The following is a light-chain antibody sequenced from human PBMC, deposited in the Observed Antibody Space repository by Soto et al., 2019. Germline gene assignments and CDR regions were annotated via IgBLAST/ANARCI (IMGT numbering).Light chain of an antibody. CDR3: QQYETWPRT. V-gene: IGKV3-15*01. Sequence: TVMTQSPATLSVSPGDTATLSCRSSQNVHINLAWYQQKPGQAPTLFIYGVSARAPGVPARFSGTGSGTEFTLTIRNLQSEDFGIYYCQQYETWPRTFGQGTK. J-gene: IGKJ2*01. CDR2: GVS. CDR1: QNVHIN.